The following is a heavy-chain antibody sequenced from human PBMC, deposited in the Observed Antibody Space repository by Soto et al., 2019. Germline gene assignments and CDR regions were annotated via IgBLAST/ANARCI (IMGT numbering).Heavy chain of an antibody. CDR2: VGRGDST. CDR1: GFSFSTYA. D-gene: IGHD2-2*01. CDR3: AKGILVEVPGTRAFDI. J-gene: IGHJ3*02. V-gene: IGHV3-23*01. Sequence: EVQLLESGGGLVQPGGSLRLSCAASGFSFSTYAMSWVRQAPGTGLEWVSTVGRGDSTFYADSVRGRFTISRDNSNNALFLQMNSLRADATALYYCAKGILVEVPGTRAFDIWGQGTMVIVSS.